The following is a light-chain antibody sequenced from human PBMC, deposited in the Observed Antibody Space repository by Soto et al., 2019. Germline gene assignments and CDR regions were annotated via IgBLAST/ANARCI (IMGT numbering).Light chain of an antibody. V-gene: IGLV2-23*02. CDR3: CSYTGSSTVI. Sequence: QSLLTQPASVSGSPGQSITISCTGASSDVGSYNLVSWYQQYPGKAPRLMIYEVSKRPSGVSSRFSGSKSGNTASLTISGLQAEDEADYYCCSYTGSSTVIFGGGTKVTVL. J-gene: IGLJ2*01. CDR2: EVS. CDR1: SSDVGSYNL.